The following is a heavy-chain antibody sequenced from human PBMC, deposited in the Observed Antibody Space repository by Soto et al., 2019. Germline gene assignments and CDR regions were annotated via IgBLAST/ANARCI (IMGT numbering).Heavy chain of an antibody. CDR2: IIPIFGTA. Sequence: GASMKVSCKASGGTFSSYAISWVRQAPGQGLEWMGGIIPIFGTANYAQKFQGRVTITADESTSTAYMELSSLRSEDTAVYYCASLQTHCSGASCPNYGMDVWGQGTTVTVSS. J-gene: IGHJ6*02. CDR3: ASLQTHCSGASCPNYGMDV. CDR1: GGTFSSYA. D-gene: IGHD2-15*01. V-gene: IGHV1-69*13.